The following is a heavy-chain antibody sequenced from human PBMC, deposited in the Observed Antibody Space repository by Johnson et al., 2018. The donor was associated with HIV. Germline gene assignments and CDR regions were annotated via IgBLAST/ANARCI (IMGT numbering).Heavy chain of an antibody. CDR2: INWNGGST. Sequence: VQLVESGGGVVRPGGSLRLSCAASGFTFDDYGMSWVRQAPGKGLEWVSGINWNGGSTGYVDSVKGRFSISRDNAKKSLYLQMNSLRAEDTALYNCAKDRLAVASPGEAFEIWGQGTMVTVSS. V-gene: IGHV3-20*01. J-gene: IGHJ3*02. D-gene: IGHD6-19*01. CDR3: AKDRLAVASPGEAFEI. CDR1: GFTFDDYG.